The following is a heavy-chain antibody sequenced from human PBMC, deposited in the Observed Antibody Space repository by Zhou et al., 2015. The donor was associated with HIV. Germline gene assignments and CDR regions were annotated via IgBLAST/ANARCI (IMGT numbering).Heavy chain of an antibody. J-gene: IGHJ5*02. Sequence: QIQLLQSGTQEKKIGTSVKISCKSAGYKFNDYIVHWVRRAPGQSLEWMGWVRPDNSDTTFSEKFQGRITISSDAPATTVHLALRDLTSEDTAIYYCARQNSEIWRDHADDWLDVWGQG. CDR2: VRPDNSDT. D-gene: IGHD1-14*01. V-gene: IGHV1-3*05. CDR3: ARQNSEIWRDHADDWLDV. CDR1: GYKFNDYI.